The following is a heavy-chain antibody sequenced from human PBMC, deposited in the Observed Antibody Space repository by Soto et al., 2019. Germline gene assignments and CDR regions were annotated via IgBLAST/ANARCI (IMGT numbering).Heavy chain of an antibody. Sequence: PSETLSLTCASNKWSFTDYFWTWSRQSSRKGLDWIGEINHRGGANYNPSLRSRVTISVDTSKSQFSLKLTSLTAADRAVYYCARGSVDTLDSTGFYAGWGPGTRVTVPS. V-gene: IGHV4-34*01. J-gene: IGHJ4*02. CDR3: ARGSVDTLDSTGFYAG. CDR2: INHRGGA. CDR1: KWSFTDYF. D-gene: IGHD3-22*01.